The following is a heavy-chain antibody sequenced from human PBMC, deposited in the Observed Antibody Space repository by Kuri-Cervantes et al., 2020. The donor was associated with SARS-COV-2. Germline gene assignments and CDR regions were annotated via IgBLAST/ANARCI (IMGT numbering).Heavy chain of an antibody. Sequence: GGSLRLSCAASGFGVTSYNVNWVRQAPGKGLEWVSSISSRGDSPGFADSVKGRFTISRDNSKNTLYLQMNSLRAEDTAVYYCAKGGSWDYSNYEIYYYGMDVWGQGTTVTVSS. V-gene: IGHV3-21*01. CDR2: ISSRGDSP. J-gene: IGHJ6*02. CDR1: GFGVTSYN. CDR3: AKGGSWDYSNYEIYYYGMDV. D-gene: IGHD4-11*01.